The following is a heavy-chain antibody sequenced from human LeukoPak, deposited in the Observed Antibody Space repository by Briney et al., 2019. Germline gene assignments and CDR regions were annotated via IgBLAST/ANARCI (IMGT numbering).Heavy chain of an antibody. D-gene: IGHD2-2*01. CDR3: VTCTAMVRDGFDS. J-gene: IGHJ5*01. CDR1: GGSISKTDNY. V-gene: IGHV4-39*07. CDR2: VYYSGPT. Sequence: PSETLSLTCTVSGGSISKTDNYWHWIRQPPGKGLEWIGSVYYSGPTYYHPSLTSRLTVSVDTSNNQFFLKLSSVIAGDTAVYYCVTCTAMVRDGFDSWGQGTLVTVSS.